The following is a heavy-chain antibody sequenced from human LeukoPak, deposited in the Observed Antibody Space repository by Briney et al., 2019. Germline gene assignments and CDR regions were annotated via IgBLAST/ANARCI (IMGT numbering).Heavy chain of an antibody. CDR1: GFTSSTYA. D-gene: IGHD6-13*01. CDR3: AKGRGYYYYYGMDV. CDR2: ISGSGGST. V-gene: IGHV3-23*01. Sequence: GGSLRLSCAASGFTSSTYAMSWVRQAPGKGLEWVSGISGSGGSTYYADSVKGRFTISRDNSKNTLFLQMNSLRAEDTAVYYCAKGRGYYYYYGMDVWGQGTTVTVSS. J-gene: IGHJ6*02.